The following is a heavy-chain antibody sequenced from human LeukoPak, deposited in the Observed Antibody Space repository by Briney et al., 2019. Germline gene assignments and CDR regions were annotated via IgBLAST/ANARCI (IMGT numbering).Heavy chain of an antibody. V-gene: IGHV4-39*01. CDR2: IYYFGST. J-gene: IGHJ4*02. CDR3: ARHAPYGSGSYYRSCYFDY. CDR1: GGSISSSSYY. D-gene: IGHD3-10*01. Sequence: SETLSLTCTVSGGSISSSSYYWGWIRQPPGRGLEWIGSIYYFGSTYYNPSLKSRVTISVDTSNNQFSLKLSSATAADTAVHYCARHAPYGSGSYYRSCYFDYWGQGTLVTVSS.